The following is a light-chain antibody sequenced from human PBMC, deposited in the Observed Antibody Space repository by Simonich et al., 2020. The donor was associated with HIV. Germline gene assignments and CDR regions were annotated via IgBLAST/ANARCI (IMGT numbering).Light chain of an antibody. CDR2: QAS. J-gene: IGKJ1*01. CDR3: QQYNSYPWT. V-gene: IGKV1-5*03. Sequence: DIQMTQSPSTLSASVGDRVTITCRASQSINSWVAWYQQKPGKAPNLLIYQASSLQSGGPSRFSGSGSGTEFTLTISSLQPDDVATYYCQQYNSYPWTFGQGTKVEIK. CDR1: QSINSW.